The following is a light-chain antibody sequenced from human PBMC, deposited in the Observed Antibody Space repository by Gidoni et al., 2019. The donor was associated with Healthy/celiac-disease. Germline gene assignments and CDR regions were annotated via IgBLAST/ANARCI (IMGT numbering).Light chain of an antibody. Sequence: SYVLTQPHSVSVAPGKTARITCGRNNIGSKSVHWYQQKPGQAPVLVVYDDSDRPSGIPERFSGSNSGNTATLTISRVEAGDEADYYCQVWDSSSDHPQVFGTGTKVTVL. V-gene: IGLV3-21*03. J-gene: IGLJ1*01. CDR2: DDS. CDR3: QVWDSSSDHPQV. CDR1: NIGSKS.